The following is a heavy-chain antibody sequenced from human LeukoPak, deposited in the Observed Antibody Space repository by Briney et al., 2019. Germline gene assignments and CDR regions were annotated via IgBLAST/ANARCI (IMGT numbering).Heavy chain of an antibody. CDR1: GFSFSSYG. CDR3: VGGGYCSGTSCAHYDGMDA. D-gene: IGHD2-2*01. J-gene: IGHJ6*02. CDR2: IWYDGSHT. Sequence: GGSLRLSCAASGFSFSSYGMRWVRQAPGKGLEWVGDIWYDGSHTYYADSVKGRFTISRDNSMNTLYMQMNSLRGEDAAVYYCVGGGYCSGTSCAHYDGMDAWGQGTTVTVSS. V-gene: IGHV3-33*01.